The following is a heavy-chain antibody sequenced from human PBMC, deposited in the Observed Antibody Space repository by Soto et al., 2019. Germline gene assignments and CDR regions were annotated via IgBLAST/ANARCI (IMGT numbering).Heavy chain of an antibody. CDR1: GFTFSSFS. J-gene: IGHJ5*02. CDR2: ISSSSSYI. Sequence: GGSLRLSCAASGFTFSSFSMNWVRQAPGKGLEWVSSISSSSSYIYYADSVKGRFTISRDNAKNSLYLQMNSLRAEDTAVYYCARVGGMSDWFDPWGQGTLVTVSS. D-gene: IGHD3-16*01. CDR3: ARVGGMSDWFDP. V-gene: IGHV3-21*01.